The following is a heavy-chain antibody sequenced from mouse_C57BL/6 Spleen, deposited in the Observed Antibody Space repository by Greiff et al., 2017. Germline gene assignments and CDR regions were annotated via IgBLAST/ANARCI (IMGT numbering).Heavy chain of an antibody. CDR3: ARWRDDGYY. D-gene: IGHD2-3*01. V-gene: IGHV1-69*01. Sequence: QVQLQQPGAELVMPGASVKLSCKASGYTFTSYWMHWVKQRPGQGLEWIGEIDPSDSYTNYNQKFKGKSTLTVDKSSSTAYMQLSSLTSEDSAVYYCARWRDDGYYWGQGTLVTVSA. CDR2: IDPSDSYT. J-gene: IGHJ3*01. CDR1: GYTFTSYW.